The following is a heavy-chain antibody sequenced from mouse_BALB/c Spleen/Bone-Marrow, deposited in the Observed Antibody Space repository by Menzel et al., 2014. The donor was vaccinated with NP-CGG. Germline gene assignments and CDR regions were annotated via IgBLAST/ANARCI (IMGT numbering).Heavy chain of an antibody. CDR2: IRNKANGYTT. CDR3: ARGYYDDY. Sequence: EVQGVESGGGLVQPGGSLRLSCATSGFTFTDYFMTWVRQPPGKALEWLGFIRNKANGYTTEYSASVKGRFTISRNNSQSILYLQMNTLRAEDSATYCCARGYYDDYWGQGTTLTVSS. V-gene: IGHV7-3*02. D-gene: IGHD2-4*01. CDR1: GFTFTDYF. J-gene: IGHJ2*01.